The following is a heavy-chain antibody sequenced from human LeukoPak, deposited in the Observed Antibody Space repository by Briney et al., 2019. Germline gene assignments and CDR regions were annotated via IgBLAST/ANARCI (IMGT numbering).Heavy chain of an antibody. D-gene: IGHD6-19*01. J-gene: IGHJ4*02. CDR1: GFTFSDHT. CDR2: ISGSGGST. Sequence: GGSLRLSCAASGFTFSDHTMEWARQAPGKGLEWVSAISGSGGSTYYADSVKGRFTISRDNSKNTLYLQMNSLRAEDTAVYYCAKDQIAVAGTNFDYWGQGTLVTVSS. V-gene: IGHV3-23*01. CDR3: AKDQIAVAGTNFDY.